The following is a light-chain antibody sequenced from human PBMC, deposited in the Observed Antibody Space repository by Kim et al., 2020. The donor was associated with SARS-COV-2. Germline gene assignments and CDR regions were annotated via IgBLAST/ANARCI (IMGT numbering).Light chain of an antibody. CDR2: QDS. Sequence: SYELTQPPSVSVSPGQTASITCSGVKLGDKYACWYQQKPGQSPVLVIYQDSKRPSGIPERFSGSNPGNTATLTISGTQAMDEADYYCQAWDSSTVVFGGG. CDR3: QAWDSSTVV. J-gene: IGLJ2*01. V-gene: IGLV3-1*01. CDR1: KLGDKY.